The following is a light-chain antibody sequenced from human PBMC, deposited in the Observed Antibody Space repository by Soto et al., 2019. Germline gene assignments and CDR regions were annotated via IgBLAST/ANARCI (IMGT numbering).Light chain of an antibody. Sequence: QSVLTQPPSVSGAPGQRVTISCTGGSANIGTGYDVHWYQQVPGTAPKLLIYGNNNRPSGIPDRFSGSKSDTSASLAIAGLQAEDEADYYCQSYDSGLSTYVFGTGTKV. CDR1: SANIGTGYD. CDR3: QSYDSGLSTYV. J-gene: IGLJ1*01. CDR2: GNN. V-gene: IGLV1-40*01.